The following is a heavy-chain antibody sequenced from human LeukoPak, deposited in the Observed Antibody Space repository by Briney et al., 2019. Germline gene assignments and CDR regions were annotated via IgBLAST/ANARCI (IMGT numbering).Heavy chain of an antibody. Sequence: SGGSLRLSCAASGFTFSSYTMNWVRQAPGKGLEWVSSSSSSSSYIYYADSVKGRLTISRDNAKNSLYLQMNSLRAEDTAVYYCARDPTPRYCSGGSCYTHYGMDVWGQGTTVTVSS. CDR3: ARDPTPRYCSGGSCYTHYGMDV. J-gene: IGHJ6*02. CDR1: GFTFSSYT. CDR2: SSSSSSYI. V-gene: IGHV3-21*01. D-gene: IGHD2-15*01.